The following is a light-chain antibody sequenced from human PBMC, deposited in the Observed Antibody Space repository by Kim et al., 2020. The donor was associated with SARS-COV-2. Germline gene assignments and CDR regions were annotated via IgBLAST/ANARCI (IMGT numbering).Light chain of an antibody. J-gene: IGKJ1*01. CDR2: GAS. V-gene: IGKV3-15*01. CDR1: QSVSSN. Sequence: SPGERAALTCRASQSVSSNLAWSQQKPGQVPELLIYGASTRATGIPARFSGSGSGTEFTLTISSLQSEDFAVYYCHQYNDWPSTFGQGTQVEIK. CDR3: HQYNDWPST.